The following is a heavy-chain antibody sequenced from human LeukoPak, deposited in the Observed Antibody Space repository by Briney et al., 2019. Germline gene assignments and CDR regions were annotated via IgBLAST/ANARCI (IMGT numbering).Heavy chain of an antibody. V-gene: IGHV3-7*01. CDR1: GFTFSTFW. CDR3: ARGGTFVSDY. D-gene: IGHD1-1*01. CDR2: INQDGSEK. Sequence: SGGSLRLSCAASGFTFSTFWMSWVRQAPGKGLEWVANINQDGSEKYYVDSMKGRFTVSRDNAKNSLYLQMDSLRAEDTAVYYCARGGTFVSDYWGQGTLVTVSS. J-gene: IGHJ4*02.